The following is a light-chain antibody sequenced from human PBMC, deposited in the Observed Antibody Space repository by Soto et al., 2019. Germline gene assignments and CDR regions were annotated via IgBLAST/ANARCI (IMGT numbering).Light chain of an antibody. CDR1: SGDIGSYNR. J-gene: IGLJ1*01. Sequence: QSVLTQPASVSVSPGQSITISCTGTSGDIGSYNRVSWYQQHPGKAPKLIIYEVTDRPSGVSNRFSGSKSGNTASLTTSGLKAEDQAEYYCSSYTNINTRACVFGTGTKVTVL. CDR2: EVT. V-gene: IGLV2-14*01. CDR3: SSYTNINTRACV.